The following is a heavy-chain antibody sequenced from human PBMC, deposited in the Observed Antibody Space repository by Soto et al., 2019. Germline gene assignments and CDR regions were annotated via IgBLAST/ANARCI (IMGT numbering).Heavy chain of an antibody. J-gene: IGHJ5*02. CDR2: ISYDGSNK. D-gene: IGHD4-17*01. Sequence: GGSLRLSCAASGFTFSSYAMHWVRQAPGKGLEWVAVISYDGSNKYYADSVKGRFTISRDNSKNMLYLQMNSLRAEDTAVYYCARGPGSYGDYGPANSWGQGTLVTVSS. V-gene: IGHV3-30-3*01. CDR3: ARGPGSYGDYGPANS. CDR1: GFTFSSYA.